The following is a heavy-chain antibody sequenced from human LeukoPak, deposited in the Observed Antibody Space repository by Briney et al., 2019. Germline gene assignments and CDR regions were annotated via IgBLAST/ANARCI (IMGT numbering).Heavy chain of an antibody. V-gene: IGHV3-21*01. Sequence: GGSLRLSCVASGFTFSSYSMNWVRQAPGKGPEWVSSITRSSNYIYYADSVKGRFTISRDNAKNSLYLQMSSLRAEDTAVYYCASSRYDSSGYYGIIAYWGQGTLVTVSS. CDR2: ITRSSNYI. J-gene: IGHJ4*02. D-gene: IGHD3-22*01. CDR1: GFTFSSYS. CDR3: ASSRYDSSGYYGIIAY.